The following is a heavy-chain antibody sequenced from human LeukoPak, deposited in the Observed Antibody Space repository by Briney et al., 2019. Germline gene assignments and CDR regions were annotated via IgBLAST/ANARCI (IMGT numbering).Heavy chain of an antibody. V-gene: IGHV3-20*04. CDR3: ASAAAYYYYQYMDV. CDR1: GFTFEADG. CDR2: INWNGDST. D-gene: IGHD6-13*01. Sequence: PGGPLRLSCAASGFTFEADGMSWVRQAPGKGLEWVSGINWNGDSTGYADSVKGRFTISRDNAKNALYLQMNSLRAEDTALYYCASAAAYYYYQYMDVWGKGTTVIVSS. J-gene: IGHJ6*03.